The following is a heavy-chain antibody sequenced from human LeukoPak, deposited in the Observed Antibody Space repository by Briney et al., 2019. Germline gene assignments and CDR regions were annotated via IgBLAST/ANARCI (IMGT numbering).Heavy chain of an antibody. J-gene: IGHJ4*02. D-gene: IGHD4-17*01. V-gene: IGHV1-46*01. CDR3: ARGDSYGDIEAGY. Sequence: ASVKVSFKASGYTFTSYYMHWVRQAPGQGLEWMGVVNPSGGRTTYAQKFQGRFTMTRDTSTSTVYMELSRLRSEDTAVYYCARGDSYGDIEAGYWGQGTLVTVSS. CDR1: GYTFTSYY. CDR2: VNPSGGRT.